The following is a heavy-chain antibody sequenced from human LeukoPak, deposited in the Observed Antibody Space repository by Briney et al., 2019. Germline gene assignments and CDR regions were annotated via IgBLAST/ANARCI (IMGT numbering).Heavy chain of an antibody. Sequence: PSETLSLTCTVSGGSISSYYWSWIRQPAGEGLEWIGYIYYSGSTNYNPSLKSRVTISVDTSKNQFSLKLSSVTAADTAVYYRARSGIAVAGPDAFDIWGQGTMVTVSS. V-gene: IGHV4-59*01. D-gene: IGHD6-19*01. CDR3: ARSGIAVAGPDAFDI. J-gene: IGHJ3*02. CDR2: IYYSGST. CDR1: GGSISSYY.